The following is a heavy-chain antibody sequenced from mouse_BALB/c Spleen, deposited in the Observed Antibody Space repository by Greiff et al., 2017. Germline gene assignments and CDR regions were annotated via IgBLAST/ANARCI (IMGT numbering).Heavy chain of an antibody. D-gene: IGHD2-1*01. V-gene: IGHV14-1*02. CDR3: ARGSYYGNYVFAY. Sequence: VQLQQSGAELVRPGALVKLSCKASGFNIKDYYMHWVKQRPEQGLEWIGWIDPENGNTIYDPKFQGKASITADTSSNTAYLQLSSLTSEDTAVYYCARGSYYGNYVFAYGGQGTLVTVSA. CDR2: IDPENGNT. CDR1: GFNIKDYY. J-gene: IGHJ3*01.